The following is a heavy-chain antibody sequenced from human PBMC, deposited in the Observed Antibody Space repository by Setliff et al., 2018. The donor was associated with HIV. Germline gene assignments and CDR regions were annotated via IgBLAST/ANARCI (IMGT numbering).Heavy chain of an antibody. CDR1: GGSVSDTSYY. CDR2: AYYSGGT. CDR3: ARLGDSGYDFRGYFDY. Sequence: SETLSLTCTVSGGSVSDTSYYWGWIRQPPGKGLEWLANAYYSGGTYYNPSLDSRVTISVDTSRNQFSLKLTSVTAADTALYFCARLGDSGYDFRGYFDYWGQGKLVTVSS. D-gene: IGHD5-12*01. J-gene: IGHJ4*02. V-gene: IGHV4-39*01.